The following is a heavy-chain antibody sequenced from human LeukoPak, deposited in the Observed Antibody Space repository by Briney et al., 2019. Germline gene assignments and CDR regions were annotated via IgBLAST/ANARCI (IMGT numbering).Heavy chain of an antibody. D-gene: IGHD6-19*01. CDR1: GFTFSSYS. CDR2: ISSSSSYI. J-gene: IGHJ4*02. CDR3: ARGGIEVAGPYY. Sequence: GGSLRLSCAASGFTFSSYSMNWVRQAPGKGLEWVSSISSSSSYIYYADSVKGRFTISRDNAKNSLYLQMNSLRAEDTAVYYCARGGIEVAGPYYWGQGTLVTVSS. V-gene: IGHV3-21*01.